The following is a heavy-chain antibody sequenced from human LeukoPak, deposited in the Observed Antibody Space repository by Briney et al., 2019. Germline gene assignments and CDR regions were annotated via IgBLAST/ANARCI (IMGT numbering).Heavy chain of an antibody. V-gene: IGHV1-18*01. Sequence: GASVKVSCKASGYRFTSYGISWVRQAPGQGLEWMGWISAYNGNTNYAQKLQGRVTMTTDTSTSTAYMELRSLRAEDTAVYYCAKDMGDSSGRATTHFDYWGQGTLVTVSS. CDR3: AKDMGDSSGRATTHFDY. CDR2: ISAYNGNT. J-gene: IGHJ4*02. CDR1: GYRFTSYG. D-gene: IGHD3-22*01.